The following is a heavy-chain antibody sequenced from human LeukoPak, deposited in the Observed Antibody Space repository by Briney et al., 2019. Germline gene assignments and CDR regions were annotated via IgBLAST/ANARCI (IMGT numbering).Heavy chain of an antibody. CDR3: ARTAAAGTRSVALDFDY. CDR1: GYTFTSYG. V-gene: IGHV1-18*01. D-gene: IGHD6-13*01. Sequence: ASVKVSCKASGYTFTSYGISWVRQAPGQGLEWMGWISAYNGNTNYAQKLQGRVTMTTDTSTSTAYMELRSLRSDDTAVYYCARTAAAGTRSVALDFDYWGQGTLVTVSS. J-gene: IGHJ4*02. CDR2: ISAYNGNT.